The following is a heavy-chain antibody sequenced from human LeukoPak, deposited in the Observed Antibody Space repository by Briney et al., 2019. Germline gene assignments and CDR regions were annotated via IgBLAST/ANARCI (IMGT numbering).Heavy chain of an antibody. J-gene: IGHJ6*03. CDR2: IYYSGST. CDR1: GGSISSYY. D-gene: IGHD4-17*01. Sequence: SETLSLTXTVSGGSISSYYWSWIRQAPGKGLEWLGYIYYSGSTNYNPSLKSRVTISVDTSKNQFSLKLSSVTAADTAVYYCASVTTVRYYYMDVWGKGTTVTVSS. CDR3: ASVTTVRYYYMDV. V-gene: IGHV4-59*01.